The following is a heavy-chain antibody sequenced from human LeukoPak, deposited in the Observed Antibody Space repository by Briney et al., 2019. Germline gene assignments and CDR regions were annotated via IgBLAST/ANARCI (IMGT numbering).Heavy chain of an antibody. CDR2: IYTSGST. CDR1: GGSISSYY. V-gene: IGHV4-4*07. CDR3: ARDRGGAYDFWSGYYTGYFDY. Sequence: SETLSLTCTVSGGSISSYYWSWIRQPAGKGLEWIGRIYTSGSTNYNPSLKSRVTMSVDTSKNQFSLELSSVTAEDTAVYYCARDRGGAYDFWSGYYTGYFDYWGQGTLVPVSS. J-gene: IGHJ4*02. D-gene: IGHD3-3*01.